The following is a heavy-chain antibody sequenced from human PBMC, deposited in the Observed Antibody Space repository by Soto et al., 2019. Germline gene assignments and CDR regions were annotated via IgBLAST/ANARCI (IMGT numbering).Heavy chain of an antibody. V-gene: IGHV4-31*03. CDR2: IYYSGST. D-gene: IGHD7-27*01. Sequence: SETLSLTCTVSGGSISSGGYYWSWIRQHPGKGLEWIGYIYYSGSTYYNPSLKSRVTKSVDTSKNQFSLKLSSVTAADTAVYYCARGPTGDRYVDYWGQGTLVTVSS. J-gene: IGHJ4*02. CDR1: GGSISSGGYY. CDR3: ARGPTGDRYVDY.